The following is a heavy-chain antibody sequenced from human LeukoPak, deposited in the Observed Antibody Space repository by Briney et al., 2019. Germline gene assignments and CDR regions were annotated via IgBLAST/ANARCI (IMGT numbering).Heavy chain of an antibody. CDR2: IRYDGSNK. Sequence: GGSLRLSCAASGFTFSSYGMHWVRQAPGKGLEWVAFIRYDGSNKYYADSVKGRFTISRDNSKNTLYLQMNSLRAEDTAVYYRAKDGTPSSYYYLDYWGQGTLVTVSS. D-gene: IGHD2-21*01. CDR3: AKDGTPSSYYYLDY. J-gene: IGHJ4*02. V-gene: IGHV3-30*02. CDR1: GFTFSSYG.